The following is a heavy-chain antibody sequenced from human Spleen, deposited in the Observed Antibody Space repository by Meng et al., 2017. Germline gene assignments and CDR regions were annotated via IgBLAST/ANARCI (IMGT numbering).Heavy chain of an antibody. CDR2: INHSGST. Sequence: VQLQHWGAGLLKPSETLSLSFAVYGASFSDFFWSWIRPPPGKGLEWIWEINHSGSTNYNPSLESRATISVDTSQNNLSLKLSSVTAADSAVYYCARGPTTMAHDFDYWGQGTLVTVSS. J-gene: IGHJ4*02. CDR1: GASFSDFF. V-gene: IGHV4-34*01. CDR3: ARGPTTMAHDFDY. D-gene: IGHD4-11*01.